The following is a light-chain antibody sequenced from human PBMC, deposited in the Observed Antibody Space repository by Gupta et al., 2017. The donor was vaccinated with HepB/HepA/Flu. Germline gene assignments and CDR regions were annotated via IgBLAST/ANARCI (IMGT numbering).Light chain of an antibody. CDR3: QQYGSSPSYT. J-gene: IGKJ2*01. V-gene: IGKV3-20*01. CDR1: QSVSSSY. Sequence: EFVLTQSQGPLSWSRGERATLSCRASQSVSSSYLAWYQQKPGQAPRLLIYGASSRATGIPDRFSGSGSGTDFTLTISRLEPEDFAVYYCQQYGSSPSYTFGQGTKLEIK. CDR2: GAS.